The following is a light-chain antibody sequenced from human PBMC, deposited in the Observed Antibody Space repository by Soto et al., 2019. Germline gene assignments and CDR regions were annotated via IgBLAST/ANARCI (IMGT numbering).Light chain of an antibody. V-gene: IGKV3-11*01. CDR1: QSVRSY. Sequence: EIVLTQFPATLSMSPGERATLSCRASQSVRSYLIWYQQKPGRPPRLLIYDASKRATGIPARFSGSGSGTDFTLTINSLEPEDFAVYYCQHRSAWPITFGGGTKVEIK. J-gene: IGKJ4*01. CDR3: QHRSAWPIT. CDR2: DAS.